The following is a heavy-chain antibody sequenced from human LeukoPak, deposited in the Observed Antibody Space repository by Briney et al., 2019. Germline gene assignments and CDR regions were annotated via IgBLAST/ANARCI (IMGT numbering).Heavy chain of an antibody. CDR3: ARGRFLEWLFSLDGQYYFDY. Sequence: ASVKVSCKASGYTFTSYYMHWVRQAPGQGLEWMGIINPSGGSTSYAQKFQGRVTMTRDTSTSTVYMELSSLRSEDTAVYYCARGRFLEWLFSLDGQYYFDYWGQGTLVTVSS. CDR2: INPSGGST. CDR1: GYTFTSYY. D-gene: IGHD3-3*01. J-gene: IGHJ4*02. V-gene: IGHV1-46*01.